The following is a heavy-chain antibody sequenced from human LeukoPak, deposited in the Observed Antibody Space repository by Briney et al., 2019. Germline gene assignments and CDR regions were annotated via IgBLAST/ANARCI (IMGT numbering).Heavy chain of an antibody. V-gene: IGHV1-2*02. J-gene: IGHJ5*02. D-gene: IGHD5-18*01. CDR1: GYTFTGYY. Sequence: ASVKVSCKASGYTFTGYYMHWVRQAPGQGLEWMGWINPNSGGTNYAQKFQGRVTMTRDTSISTAYMELSRLRSDDTAVYYCARVDTAMVNWFDPWGQGTLVTVSS. CDR3: ARVDTAMVNWFDP. CDR2: INPNSGGT.